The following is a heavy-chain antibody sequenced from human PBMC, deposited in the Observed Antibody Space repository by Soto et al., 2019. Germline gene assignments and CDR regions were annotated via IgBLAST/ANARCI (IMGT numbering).Heavy chain of an antibody. CDR3: ARNFDSGGYYSDY. Sequence: PGGSLRPSCAASGFPFSDYYMSWIRQAPGEGLEWISYISSSAYTIYADSVKGRFTISRDNAKNSLFLQMTSLRVEDTAVYYCARNFDSGGYYSDYWGQGTLVTVSS. J-gene: IGHJ4*02. CDR2: ISSSAYT. V-gene: IGHV3-11*06. D-gene: IGHD3-22*01. CDR1: GFPFSDYY.